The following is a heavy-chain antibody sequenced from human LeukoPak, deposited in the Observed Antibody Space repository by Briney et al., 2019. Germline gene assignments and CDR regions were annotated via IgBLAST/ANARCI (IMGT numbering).Heavy chain of an antibody. CDR2: ISASGAST. Sequence: GGSLRLSCAASGFTFSSYAMSWVRQTSGKGLEWVSAISASGASTYYADSVRGRFTVSRDNSNSTLYLQMNSLRAEDTAVYFCAKDPPHYETSGPYYFDYWGQGTLVTVSP. V-gene: IGHV3-23*01. J-gene: IGHJ4*02. D-gene: IGHD3-22*01. CDR3: AKDPPHYETSGPYYFDY. CDR1: GFTFSSYA.